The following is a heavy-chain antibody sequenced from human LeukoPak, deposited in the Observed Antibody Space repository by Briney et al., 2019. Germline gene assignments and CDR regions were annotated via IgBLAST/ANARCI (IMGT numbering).Heavy chain of an antibody. D-gene: IGHD2-15*01. CDR2: IYYSGRT. Sequence: SETLSLTCTVSGGPISSSSYYWGWIRQPPGKGLEWIGSIYYSGRTYYNPSLKSRVTISVDTSKNQFSLKMSSVTAADTAVYYCARLEYCSGGSCCLDYWGLGTLVTVSS. J-gene: IGHJ4*02. CDR3: ARLEYCSGGSCCLDY. CDR1: GGPISSSSYY. V-gene: IGHV4-39*01.